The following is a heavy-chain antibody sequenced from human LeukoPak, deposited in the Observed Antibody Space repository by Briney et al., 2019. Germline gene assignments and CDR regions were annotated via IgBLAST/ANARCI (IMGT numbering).Heavy chain of an antibody. D-gene: IGHD3-22*01. CDR2: ISYDGSNK. CDR1: GFTFSSYA. Sequence: GGSLRLSCAASGFTFSSYAMHWVRQAPGKGLEWVAVISYDGSNKYYADSVKGRFTISRDNSKNTLYLQMNSLRAEDTAVYYCARVMSRGYMDQYDVFDIWGQGTMVTVSS. V-gene: IGHV3-30-3*01. J-gene: IGHJ3*02. CDR3: ARVMSRGYMDQYDVFDI.